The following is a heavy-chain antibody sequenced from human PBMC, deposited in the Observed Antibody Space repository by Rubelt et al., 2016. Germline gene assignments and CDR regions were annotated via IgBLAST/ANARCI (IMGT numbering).Heavy chain of an antibody. CDR2: ISAYNGNT. V-gene: IGHV1-18*01. J-gene: IGHJ5*02. CDR3: ARDLGFGELLTHNWFDP. D-gene: IGHD3-10*01. CDR1: GYTFTSYG. Sequence: QVQLVQSGAEVKKPGASVKVSCKASGYTFTSYGISWVRQAPGKGLEWMGWISAYNGNTNYAQKRQGRDTMTADRSTSTASLERRSRRSDDTAVYYCARDLGFGELLTHNWFDPWGQGTLVTVSS.